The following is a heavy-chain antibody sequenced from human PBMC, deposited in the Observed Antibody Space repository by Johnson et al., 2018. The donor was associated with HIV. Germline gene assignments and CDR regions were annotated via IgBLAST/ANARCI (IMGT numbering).Heavy chain of an antibody. V-gene: IGHV3-11*04. CDR2: ISSSGSTI. CDR3: ARDTYYYDSSGYLDAFDI. Sequence: QVQLVESGGGLVKPGGSLRLSCAASGFTFSDYYMSWIRQAPGKGLEWVSYISSSGSTIYYADSVKGRFTISRDNAKNSLYLQMNSLRAEDTAVYYCARDTYYYDSSGYLDAFDIWCQGTMVTVSS. CDR1: GFTFSDYY. J-gene: IGHJ3*02. D-gene: IGHD3-22*01.